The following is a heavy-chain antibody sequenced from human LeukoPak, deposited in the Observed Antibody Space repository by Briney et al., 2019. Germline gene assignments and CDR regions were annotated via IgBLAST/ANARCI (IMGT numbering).Heavy chain of an antibody. D-gene: IGHD2-21*02. CDR1: GFTFSNYA. J-gene: IGHJ4*02. CDR3: VRDDFFY. CDR2: ISSNGDNT. V-gene: IGHV3-64*01. Sequence: QPGGSLRLSCAASGFTFSNYAMHWVRQAPGKGLEYVSAISSNGDNTYYANSVKGRFTVSRDNSKNTLYLQMGSLRAEDMAVYYCVRDDFFYWGQGTLVTVSS.